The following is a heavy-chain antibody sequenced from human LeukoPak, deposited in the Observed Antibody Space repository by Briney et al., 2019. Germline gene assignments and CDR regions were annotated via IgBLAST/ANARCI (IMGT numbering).Heavy chain of an antibody. CDR2: ISPYNGNT. Sequence: ASVKVSCRASGYRFSNFALNWVRQAPGQGLEWMGWISPYNGNTNYAQKLQDRVTMTTDTSTSTAYMELRSLRSDDTAVYYCAVWFGELLDYYYMDVWGKGTTVTVSS. CDR3: AVWFGELLDYYYMDV. J-gene: IGHJ6*03. D-gene: IGHD3-10*01. V-gene: IGHV1-18*01. CDR1: GYRFSNFA.